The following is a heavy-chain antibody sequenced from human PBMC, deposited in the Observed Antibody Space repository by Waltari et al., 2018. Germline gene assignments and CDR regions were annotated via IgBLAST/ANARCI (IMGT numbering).Heavy chain of an antibody. CDR1: GFTFGDYA. D-gene: IGHD3-16*01. CDR3: VKGGFATDPFDY. Sequence: QLVEYGGGLVQPGESLTLSCVASGFTFGDYAMHWVRQSPGKGLDWVSGISWNSGRLDYVDSVKGRFSISRDNARNSLFLHMSGLRPDDTARYYCVKGGFATDPFDYWGQGTMV. V-gene: IGHV3-9*01. CDR2: ISWNSGRL. J-gene: IGHJ4*02.